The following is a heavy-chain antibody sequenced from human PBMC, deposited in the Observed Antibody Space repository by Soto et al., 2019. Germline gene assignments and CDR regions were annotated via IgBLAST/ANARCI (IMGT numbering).Heavy chain of an antibody. V-gene: IGHV3-23*01. D-gene: IGHD3-22*01. J-gene: IGHJ4*02. CDR1: GFTFSRYA. CDR3: AKDSISSDGGYYLYYFDS. CDR2: ISGSGGST. Sequence: PGGSLRLSCAASGFTFSRYAVSWVRQAPGKGLEWVSAISGSGGSTYFRDTVRGRFTISRDNSKNTLYLQMDSLRAEDTAVYYCAKDSISSDGGYYLYYFDSWGQGTLLTVSS.